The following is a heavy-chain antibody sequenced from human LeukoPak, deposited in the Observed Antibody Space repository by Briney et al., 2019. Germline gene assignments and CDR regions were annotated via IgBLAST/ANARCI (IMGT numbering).Heavy chain of an antibody. D-gene: IGHD6-19*01. CDR2: INPNSGGT. CDR3: ARGKQIKNSSGWYWFDP. V-gene: IGHV1-2*02. J-gene: IGHJ5*02. Sequence: ASVKVSCKASGYTFTGYYMHWVRQAPGQGLEWMGWINPNSGGTNYAQKFQGRVTMTRDTSISTAYMELSRLRSDDTAVYYCARGKQIKNSSGWYWFDPWGQGTLVTVSS. CDR1: GYTFTGYY.